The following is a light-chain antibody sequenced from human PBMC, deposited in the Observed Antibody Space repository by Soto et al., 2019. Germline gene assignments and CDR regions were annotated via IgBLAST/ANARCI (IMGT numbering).Light chain of an antibody. CDR2: RAS. V-gene: IGKV3-20*01. CDR1: QSVSSSY. Sequence: EIVLTQSPGTLSLSPGERATLSCRASQSVSSSYLAWYQQKPCQAPRPLIYRASSRDTGIPDRFSGSGSVTDFTLTISRLEPEDFAVYYCQQYCSSPKPFGQGTKVEI. CDR3: QQYCSSPKP. J-gene: IGKJ1*01.